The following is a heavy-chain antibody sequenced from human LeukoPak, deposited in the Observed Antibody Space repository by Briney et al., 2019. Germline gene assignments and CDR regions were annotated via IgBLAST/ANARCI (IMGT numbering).Heavy chain of an antibody. J-gene: IGHJ4*02. Sequence: PSETLSLTCAVYGGSFSGYCWSWIRQPPGKGLEWIGEINHSGSTNYNPSLKSRVTISVDTSKNQFSLKLSSVTAADTAVYYCARTDYDSSGYPPGYWGQGTLVTVSS. CDR3: ARTDYDSSGYPPGY. CDR1: GGSFSGYC. CDR2: INHSGST. V-gene: IGHV4-34*01. D-gene: IGHD3-22*01.